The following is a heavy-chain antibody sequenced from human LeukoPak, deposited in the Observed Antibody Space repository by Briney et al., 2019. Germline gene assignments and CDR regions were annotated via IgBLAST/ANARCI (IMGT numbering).Heavy chain of an antibody. Sequence: GGSLRLSCAASGFTFSSYSMNWVRQAPGKGLEWVSSISSSSSYIYYADSVKGRFTISRDNAKNSLYLQMNSLRAEDTAVYYCARWGIAARGYYYYYMDVWGKGTTVTVSS. D-gene: IGHD6-6*01. V-gene: IGHV3-21*01. CDR1: GFTFSSYS. J-gene: IGHJ6*03. CDR2: ISSSSSYI. CDR3: ARWGIAARGYYYYYMDV.